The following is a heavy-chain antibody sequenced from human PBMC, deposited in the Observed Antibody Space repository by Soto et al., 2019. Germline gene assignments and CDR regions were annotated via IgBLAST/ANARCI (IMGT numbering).Heavy chain of an antibody. Sequence: GGSLRLSCAASGFTFSNAWMNWVRQAPGKGLEWVGRIKSKTDGGTTDYAAPVKGRFTISRDDSKNTLYLQMNSLKTEDTAVYYCTTDRWWFGAKGLDYWGQGTLVTVSS. CDR3: TTDRWWFGAKGLDY. J-gene: IGHJ4*02. CDR1: GFTFSNAW. V-gene: IGHV3-15*07. D-gene: IGHD3-10*01. CDR2: IKSKTDGGTT.